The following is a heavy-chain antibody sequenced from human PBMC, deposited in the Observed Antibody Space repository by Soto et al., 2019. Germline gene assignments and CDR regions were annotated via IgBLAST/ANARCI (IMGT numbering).Heavy chain of an antibody. CDR2: ISAYNSNT. D-gene: IGHD3-10*01. Sequence: ASVKVSCKASGYTFTSYGISWVRQAPGQGLEWMGWISAYNSNTNYAQKLQGRATMTTDTSTSTAYMELRSLRSDDTAVYYCARAACQCSXLWFGDLSRYYYYGMDVWGPGTTVTVSS. CDR3: ARAACQCSXLWFGDLSRYYYYGMDV. J-gene: IGHJ6*02. CDR1: GYTFTSYG. V-gene: IGHV1-18*04.